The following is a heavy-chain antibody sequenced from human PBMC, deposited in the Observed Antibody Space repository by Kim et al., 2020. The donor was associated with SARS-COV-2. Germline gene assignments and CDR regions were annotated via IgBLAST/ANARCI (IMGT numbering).Heavy chain of an antibody. D-gene: IGHD6-13*01. CDR3: ARDQGSSSWYGDYYYGMDV. CDR2: IWYDGSNK. Sequence: GGSLRLSCAASGFTFSSYGMHWVRQAPGKGLEWVAVIWYDGSNKYYADSVKGRFTISRDNSKNTLYLQMNSLRAEDTAVYYCARDQGSSSWYGDYYYGMDVWGQGTTVTVSS. J-gene: IGHJ6*02. V-gene: IGHV3-33*01. CDR1: GFTFSSYG.